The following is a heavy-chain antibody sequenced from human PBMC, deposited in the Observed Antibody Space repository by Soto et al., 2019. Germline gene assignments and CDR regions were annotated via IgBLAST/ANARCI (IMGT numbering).Heavy chain of an antibody. V-gene: IGHV4-30-4*01. CDR1: GGSISRGGYY. Sequence: SGTLSLPCPVSGGSISRGGYYWTLIRQPPGKGLEWIGYISHSGNTYYNSSLKSRVTISEDTSKNQFSLRLSSMTAADTAVYYCGRDYCSSARCPGLAGWGKGNKVPVDS. D-gene: IGHD2-2*01. CDR2: ISHSGNT. J-gene: IGHJ6*04. CDR3: GRDYCSSARCPGLAG.